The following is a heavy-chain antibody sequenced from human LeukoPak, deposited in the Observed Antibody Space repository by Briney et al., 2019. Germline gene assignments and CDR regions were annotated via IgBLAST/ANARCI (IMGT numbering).Heavy chain of an antibody. V-gene: IGHV4-39*01. Sequence: SETLSLTCTVSGGSISSSSYYWGWIRQPPGKGLEWIGSIYYSGSTYYNPSLKSRVTISVDTSKNQFSLKLSPVTAADTAVYYCARVGLDYYGSGSYYFDYWGQGTLVTVSS. CDR1: GGSISSSSYY. CDR2: IYYSGST. CDR3: ARVGLDYYGSGSYYFDY. D-gene: IGHD3-10*01. J-gene: IGHJ4*02.